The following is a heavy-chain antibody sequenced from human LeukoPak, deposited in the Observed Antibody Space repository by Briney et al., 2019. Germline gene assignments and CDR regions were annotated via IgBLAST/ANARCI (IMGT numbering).Heavy chain of an antibody. CDR2: IYAGDSDT. Sequence: GESLKSSCKGSGYSFTSYWIGWVRQMPGKGLEWMGIIYAGDSDTRYSPSFQGQVTISADKSISTAYLQWSSLKAFDTAMYYCARQRELSSLGYFDYWGQGTLVTVSS. D-gene: IGHD6-13*01. CDR3: ARQRELSSLGYFDY. V-gene: IGHV5-51*01. J-gene: IGHJ4*02. CDR1: GYSFTSYW.